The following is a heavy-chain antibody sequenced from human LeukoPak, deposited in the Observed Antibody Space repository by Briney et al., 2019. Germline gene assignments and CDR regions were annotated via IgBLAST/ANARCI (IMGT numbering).Heavy chain of an antibody. D-gene: IGHD4-23*01. CDR3: AKGSVASRPYYFDY. J-gene: IGHJ4*02. V-gene: IGHV3-30*18. CDR1: GFTFSSYG. Sequence: GGSLRLSCAASGFTFSSYGMHWVRQAPGKGLEWVAVISYDGSNKYYADSVKGRFTISRDNSKNMLYLQMNSLRVEDTAVYYCAKGSVASRPYYFDYWGQGTLVTVSS. CDR2: ISYDGSNK.